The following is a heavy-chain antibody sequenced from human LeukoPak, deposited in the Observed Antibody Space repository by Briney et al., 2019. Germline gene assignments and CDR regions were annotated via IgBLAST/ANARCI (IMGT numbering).Heavy chain of an antibody. Sequence: GASLKISCKGSGYSFTSYWIGWVRQMPGKGLEWMGIIYPGDSDTRYSPSFQGQVTISADKSISTAYLQWSSLKASDTAMYYCARRYYGTTDYYYGMDVWGQGTTVTVSS. CDR1: GYSFTSYW. J-gene: IGHJ6*02. V-gene: IGHV5-51*01. CDR3: ARRYYGTTDYYYGMDV. CDR2: IYPGDSDT. D-gene: IGHD1-7*01.